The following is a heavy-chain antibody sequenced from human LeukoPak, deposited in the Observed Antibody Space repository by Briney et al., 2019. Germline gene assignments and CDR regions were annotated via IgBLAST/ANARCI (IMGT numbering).Heavy chain of an antibody. D-gene: IGHD3-22*01. V-gene: IGHV1-2*02. Sequence: ASVTVSCKASGYTFTGYYMHWVRQAPGQGLEWMGWINPNSGGTNYAQKFQGRVTMTRDTSISTAYMELSRLRSDDTAVYYCARDRGTYYYDSSGYYDYWGQGTLVTVSS. CDR3: ARDRGTYYYDSSGYYDY. CDR1: GYTFTGYY. J-gene: IGHJ4*02. CDR2: INPNSGGT.